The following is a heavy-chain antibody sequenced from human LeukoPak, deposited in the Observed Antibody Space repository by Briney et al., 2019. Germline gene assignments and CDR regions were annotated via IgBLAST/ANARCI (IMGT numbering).Heavy chain of an antibody. CDR1: GYSFTSYW. D-gene: IGHD3-10*01. Sequence: GESLKISCKGSGYSFTSYWIGWVRPMPGKGLEWMGIIYPGDSDTRYSPSFQGQVTISADKSISTAYLQWSSLKASDTAMYYCARLTMVREVGYYFDYWGQGTLVTVSS. V-gene: IGHV5-51*01. CDR2: IYPGDSDT. J-gene: IGHJ4*02. CDR3: ARLTMVREVGYYFDY.